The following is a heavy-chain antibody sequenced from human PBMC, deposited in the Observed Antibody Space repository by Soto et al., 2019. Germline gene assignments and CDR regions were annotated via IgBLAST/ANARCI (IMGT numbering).Heavy chain of an antibody. V-gene: IGHV1-69*06. J-gene: IGHJ5*02. D-gene: IGHD2-21*02. CDR1: GGTFSSGA. CDR3: ASFIPYCGGDCYLKS. CDR2: IPPMFGTA. Sequence: QVQLVQSGAEVKKPGSSVKVSCKASGGTFSSGAISWVRQAPGQGLEWMGGIPPMFGTAKYTQKFQGRVTISADKSTSTAYMELRSLRAEDTAVYYCASFIPYCGGDCYLKSWGQGTLVTVSS.